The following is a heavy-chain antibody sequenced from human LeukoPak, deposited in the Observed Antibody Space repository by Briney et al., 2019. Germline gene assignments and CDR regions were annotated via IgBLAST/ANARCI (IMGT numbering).Heavy chain of an antibody. D-gene: IGHD2-2*02. CDR3: ARIHCSSTSCYTGNWFDP. CDR2: IYTSGST. J-gene: IGHJ5*02. CDR1: GGSISSYY. Sequence: PSETLSLTCTVSGGSISSYYWSWIRQPAGKGLEWIGRIYTSGSTNYNPSLKSRVTMSVDTSKNQLSLKLSSVTAADTAVYYCARIHCSSTSCYTGNWFDPWGQGTLVTVSS. V-gene: IGHV4-4*07.